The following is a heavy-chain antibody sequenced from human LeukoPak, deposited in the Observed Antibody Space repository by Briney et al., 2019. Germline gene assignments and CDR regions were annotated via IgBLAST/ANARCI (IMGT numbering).Heavy chain of an antibody. CDR3: VVGSGYDLGFDY. CDR1: GGTFSSYA. CDR2: IIPIFGTA. V-gene: IGHV1-69*13. D-gene: IGHD5-12*01. Sequence: ASVKVSCKASGGTFSSYAISWVRQAPGQGLEWVGGIIPIFGTANYAQRFQGRVTITADESTSTAYMELSSLRCEDTAVSYCVVGSGYDLGFDYWGQGTLVTVSS. J-gene: IGHJ4*02.